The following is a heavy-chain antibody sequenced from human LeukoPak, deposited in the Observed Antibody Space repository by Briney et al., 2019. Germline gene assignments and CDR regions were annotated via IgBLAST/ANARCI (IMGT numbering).Heavy chain of an antibody. V-gene: IGHV3-7*01. J-gene: IGHJ5*02. CDR1: GFNFNTYW. D-gene: IGHD3-10*01. CDR2: IKQDGSEK. Sequence: GGSLRLSCAASGFNFNTYWMSWVRQAPGKGLEWVANIKQDGSEKFYVDSMKGRFTISRDNSKNTLYLQMNSLRAEDTAVYYCARFVGFGELHRYNWFDPWGQGTLVTVSS. CDR3: ARFVGFGELHRYNWFDP.